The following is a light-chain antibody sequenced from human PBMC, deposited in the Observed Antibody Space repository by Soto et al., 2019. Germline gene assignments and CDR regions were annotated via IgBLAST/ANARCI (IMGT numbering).Light chain of an antibody. CDR1: QSVSRNY. V-gene: IGKV3-20*01. CDR3: QQYGRTPLT. CDR2: DAF. J-gene: IGKJ4*01. Sequence: EIVLTQSPVTLSLSPGERATLSCRASQSVSRNYLAWYQQKPGQAPRLLIYDAFTRATGIPDRFSGSGSGADFTLTINRLEPEDFAVYFCQQYGRTPLTFGGGTKVDIK.